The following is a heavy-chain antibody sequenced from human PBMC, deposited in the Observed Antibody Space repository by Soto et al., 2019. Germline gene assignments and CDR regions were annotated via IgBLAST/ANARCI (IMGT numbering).Heavy chain of an antibody. J-gene: IGHJ4*02. CDR2: IYYSGST. CDR1: GCSISSSSYY. CDR3: ARRDCSSTSCNVTAFDY. D-gene: IGHD2-2*01. Sequence: SETLSLTCTVSGCSISSSSYYWGWIRQPPGKGLEWIGSIYYSGSTYYNPSLKSRVTISVDTSKNQFSLKLSSVTAADTAVYYCARRDCSSTSCNVTAFDYWGQGTLVTVS. V-gene: IGHV4-39*01.